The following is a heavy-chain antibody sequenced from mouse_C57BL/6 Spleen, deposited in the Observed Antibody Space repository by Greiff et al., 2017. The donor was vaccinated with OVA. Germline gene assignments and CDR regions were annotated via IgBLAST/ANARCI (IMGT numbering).Heavy chain of an antibody. CDR1: GYTFTDYY. CDR3: ARRELYYGSSYFDY. CDR2: INPNNGGT. V-gene: IGHV1-26*01. Sequence: EVQLQQSGPELVKPGASVKISCKASGYTFTDYYMNWVKQSHGKSLEWIGDINPNNGGTSYNQKFKGKATLTVDKSSSTAYMELRSLTSEDSAVYYCARRELYYGSSYFDYWGQGTTLTVSS. J-gene: IGHJ2*01. D-gene: IGHD1-1*01.